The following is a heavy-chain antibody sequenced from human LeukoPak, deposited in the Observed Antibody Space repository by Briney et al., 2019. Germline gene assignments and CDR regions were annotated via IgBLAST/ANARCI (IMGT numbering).Heavy chain of an antibody. CDR3: ARGRYSGSYYGYYYYMDV. CDR2: INHSGST. CDR1: GGSFSGYY. J-gene: IGHJ6*03. V-gene: IGHV4-34*01. Sequence: SETLSLTCAVYGGSFSGYYWSWIRQPPGKGLEWIGEINHSGSTNYNPSLKSRVTISVDTSKNQFSLKLSSVTAADTAVYYCARGRYSGSYYGYYYYMDVWGKGTMVTVSS. D-gene: IGHD1-26*01.